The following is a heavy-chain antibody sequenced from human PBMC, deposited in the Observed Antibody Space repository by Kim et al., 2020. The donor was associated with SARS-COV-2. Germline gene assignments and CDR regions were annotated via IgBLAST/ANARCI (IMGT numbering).Heavy chain of an antibody. D-gene: IGHD5-18*01. Sequence: QRSQGRVTITADESTSTAYMELSSLRSEDTAVYYCARDHGYSYGGDAFDIWGQGTMVTVSS. CDR3: ARDHGYSYGGDAFDI. J-gene: IGHJ3*02. V-gene: IGHV1-69*01.